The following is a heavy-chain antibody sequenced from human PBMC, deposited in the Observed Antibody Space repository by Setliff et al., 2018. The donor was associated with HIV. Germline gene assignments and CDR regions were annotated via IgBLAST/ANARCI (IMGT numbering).Heavy chain of an antibody. CDR3: ARVISGRGRELPDFDY. Sequence: RASVKVSCKASGGTFSSSAISWVRQAPGQGLEWMGSIIPIYGTSNYAQKLQGRVTITADESANIAYMELSSLRSEDTAVYFCARVISGRGRELPDFDYWGQGTQVTISS. J-gene: IGHJ4*02. CDR2: IIPIYGTS. CDR1: GGTFSSSA. V-gene: IGHV1-69*13. D-gene: IGHD3-10*01.